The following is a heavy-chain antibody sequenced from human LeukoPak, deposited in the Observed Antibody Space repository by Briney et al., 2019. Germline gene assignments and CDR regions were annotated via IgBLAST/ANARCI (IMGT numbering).Heavy chain of an antibody. CDR2: IYYSGST. V-gene: IGHV4-59*01. CDR3: ARDASFITGTTDVWFDP. J-gene: IGHJ5*02. Sequence: SETLSLTCTVSGGSISSYYWSWIRQPPGKGLEWIGYIYYSGSTYYNPSLKSRVTISVDTSKNQFSLKLSSVTAADTAVYYCARDASFITGTTDVWFDPWGQGTLVTVSS. D-gene: IGHD1-7*01. CDR1: GGSISSYY.